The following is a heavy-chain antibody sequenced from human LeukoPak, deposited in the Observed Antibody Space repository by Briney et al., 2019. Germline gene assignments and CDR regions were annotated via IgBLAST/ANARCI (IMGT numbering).Heavy chain of an antibody. V-gene: IGHV3-43*02. CDR3: ATSEFAALFHY. Sequence: PGGSLRLSYAASGFTFNDYALDWVRQAPGRGLEWVSLISGDGGSTYYADSVKGRFTISRDNSKNSLYLQMNSLGTEDTALYYCATSEFAALFHYWGEGTLVTVSS. CDR2: ISGDGGST. D-gene: IGHD6-25*01. J-gene: IGHJ4*02. CDR1: GFTFNDYA.